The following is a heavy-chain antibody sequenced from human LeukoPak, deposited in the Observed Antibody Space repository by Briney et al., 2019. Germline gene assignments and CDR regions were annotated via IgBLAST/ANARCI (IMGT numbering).Heavy chain of an antibody. CDR2: ISYDGSNK. J-gene: IGHJ3*02. CDR3: AKDQDAFDI. CDR1: GFTFSSYG. Sequence: GRSLILSCAASGFTFSSYGMHWVRQAPGKGLEWVAVISYDGSNKYYADSVKGRFTISRDNSKNTLYLQMNSLRAEDTAVYYCAKDQDAFDIWGQGTMVTVSS. V-gene: IGHV3-30*18.